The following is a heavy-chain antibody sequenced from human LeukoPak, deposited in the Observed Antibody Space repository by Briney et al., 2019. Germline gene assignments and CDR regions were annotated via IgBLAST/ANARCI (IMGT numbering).Heavy chain of an antibody. J-gene: IGHJ4*02. CDR3: ATGLIYSSYYFDY. CDR2: MNPNSGNT. V-gene: IGHV1-8*01. D-gene: IGHD2-21*01. Sequence: ASVKVSCKASGYTFTSYDINWVRQATGQGLEWMGWMNPNSGNTGYAQKFQGRVTMTEDTSTDTAYMELSSLRSEDTAVYYCATGLIYSSYYFDYWGQGTLVTVSS. CDR1: GYTFTSYD.